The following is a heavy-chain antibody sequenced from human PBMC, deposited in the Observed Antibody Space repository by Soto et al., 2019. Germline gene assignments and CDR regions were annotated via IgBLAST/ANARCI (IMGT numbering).Heavy chain of an antibody. Sequence: SETLSLACIVSGGSISSYYWSWIRQPPGKGLEWIGYIYYSGSTNYNPSLKSRVTISVDTSKNQFSLKLSSVTAADTAVYYCARPTYNSGSPFDYWGQGTLVTVSS. V-gene: IGHV4-59*01. CDR1: GGSISSYY. CDR3: ARPTYNSGSPFDY. J-gene: IGHJ4*02. CDR2: IYYSGST. D-gene: IGHD1-20*01.